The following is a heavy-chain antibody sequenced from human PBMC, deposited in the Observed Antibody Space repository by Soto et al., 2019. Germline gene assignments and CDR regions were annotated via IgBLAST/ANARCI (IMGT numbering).Heavy chain of an antibody. CDR3: ARVMTFGASWYFDI. Sequence: PGGSLSLSCAASGFTFSTYGMHWVRQAPGKGLEWVAVISYDGSNKYYTDSVKGRFTISRDNSKNTLYLQMNSLRAEDTAVYHCARVMTFGASWYFDIWGQGALVTVSS. CDR1: GFTFSTYG. J-gene: IGHJ4*02. D-gene: IGHD2-21*02. CDR2: ISYDGSNK. V-gene: IGHV3-30*03.